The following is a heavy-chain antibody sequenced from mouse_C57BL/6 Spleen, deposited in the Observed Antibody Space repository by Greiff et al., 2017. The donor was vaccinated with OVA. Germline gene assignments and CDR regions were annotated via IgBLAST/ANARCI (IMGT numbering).Heavy chain of an antibody. CDR2: ISGGGGNT. CDR3: ARRDYDYDGYFDV. D-gene: IGHD2-4*01. J-gene: IGHJ1*03. Sequence: DVMLVESGGGLVKPGGSLKLSCAASGFTFSSYTMSWVRQTPEKRLEWVATISGGGGNTYYPDSVKGRFTISSDNAKNTLYLQMSSLRSEDTALYYCARRDYDYDGYFDVWGTGTTVTVSS. V-gene: IGHV5-9*01. CDR1: GFTFSSYT.